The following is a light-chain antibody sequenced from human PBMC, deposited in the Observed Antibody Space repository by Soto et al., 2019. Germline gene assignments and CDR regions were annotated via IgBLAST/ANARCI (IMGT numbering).Light chain of an antibody. V-gene: IGKV3-20*01. Sequence: EIVLTQAPGTLSLSPEEEETISCRASQSVTGSYLAWYQQKPGQAPRLLIYGASTRATGIPDRFSGSGSGTDFTLTICRLEPEDFAVYCCQQYGSSPPTFGQGTKV. CDR2: GAS. CDR3: QQYGSSPPT. CDR1: QSVTGSY. J-gene: IGKJ1*01.